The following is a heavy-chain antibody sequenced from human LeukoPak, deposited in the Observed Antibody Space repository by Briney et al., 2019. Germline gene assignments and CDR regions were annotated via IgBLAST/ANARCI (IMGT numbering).Heavy chain of an antibody. Sequence: PGGSLRLSCATSGFTFNVYGMHWVRQAPGKGLEWVACIWYDESKKDYADSVKGRFTISRDNSKNTLYLEMNSLRVEDTAVYYCAAHYDFADAFDIWGQGTMVTVSS. D-gene: IGHD3-3*01. CDR2: IWYDESKK. CDR3: AAHYDFADAFDI. J-gene: IGHJ3*02. V-gene: IGHV3-30*02. CDR1: GFTFNVYG.